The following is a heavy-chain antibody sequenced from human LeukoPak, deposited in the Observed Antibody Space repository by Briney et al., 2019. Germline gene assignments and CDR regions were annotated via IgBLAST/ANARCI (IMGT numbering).Heavy chain of an antibody. V-gene: IGHV3-23*01. J-gene: IGHJ4*02. CDR3: AKVGYYYGSGSYCLDY. D-gene: IGHD3-10*01. Sequence: GGSLRLSCAASGFAFSDYVMNWVRQAPGKGLEWVSPISASGGSTYYANSVKGRFTISRDNSKNTLYLRMNSLRADDTAVYYCAKVGYYYGSGSYCLDYWGQGTLVTV. CDR2: ISASGGST. CDR1: GFAFSDYV.